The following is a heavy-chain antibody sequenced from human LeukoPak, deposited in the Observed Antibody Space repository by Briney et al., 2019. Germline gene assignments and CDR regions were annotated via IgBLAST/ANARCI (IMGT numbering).Heavy chain of an antibody. CDR3: ARLDGIYYDSSGYPSLFDY. CDR1: VYTLTGYY. J-gene: IGHJ4*02. D-gene: IGHD3-22*01. V-gene: IGHV1-2*02. CDR2: FNPNSGGT. Sequence: ASVKVSCKPSVYTLTGYYMHWGPEAPGPGRGWMGWFNPNSGGTNYAKKFQGRVTMTRDTYISTAYMELSRLRSGDTAVYYCARLDGIYYDSSGYPSLFDYWGQGTLVTVSS.